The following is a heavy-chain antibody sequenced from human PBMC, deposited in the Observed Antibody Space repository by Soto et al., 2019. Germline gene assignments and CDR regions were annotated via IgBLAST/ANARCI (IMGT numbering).Heavy chain of an antibody. J-gene: IGHJ4*02. D-gene: IGHD6-13*01. Sequence: QVQLVESGGGVVQPGRSLRLSCAASGFTFSSHGMHWVRQAPGKGLEWVAVIWYDGSNKYYADSVKGRFTISRDNSKNTLYLQMNSLRAEDTAVYYCARDKAAAGIDYWGQGTLVTVSS. CDR2: IWYDGSNK. CDR3: ARDKAAAGIDY. V-gene: IGHV3-33*01. CDR1: GFTFSSHG.